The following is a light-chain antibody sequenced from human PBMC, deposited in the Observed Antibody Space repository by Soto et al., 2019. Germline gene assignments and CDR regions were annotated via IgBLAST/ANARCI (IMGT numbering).Light chain of an antibody. J-gene: IGKJ2*01. CDR3: QQCTNWPLT. CDR2: DAS. Sequence: EIVLTQSPATLSLSPGERATLSCRASQSVSSYLAWYQQKLGQAPRLLIYDASNRATGSPARFSGSGSGTDFTLTISSREPEDVAVYYCQQCTNWPLTFGQGTKLEIK. V-gene: IGKV3-11*01. CDR1: QSVSSY.